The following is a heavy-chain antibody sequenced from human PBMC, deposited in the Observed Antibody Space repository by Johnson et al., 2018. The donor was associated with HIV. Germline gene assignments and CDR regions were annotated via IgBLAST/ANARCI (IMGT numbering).Heavy chain of an antibody. V-gene: IGHV3-30*03. J-gene: IGHJ3*02. CDR1: GLSFSNFG. CDR3: ARDSPWELTAFDI. CDR2: ISYDGSNK. D-gene: IGHD1-26*01. Sequence: QVQLVESGGGVVQPGKSLTLSCVASGLSFSNFGIHWVRQAPGKGPEWVAVISYDGSNKYYADSVKGRFTISRDNSKNTLYLQRNSLRAEDTAVYYCARDSPWELTAFDIWGQGTMVTVAS.